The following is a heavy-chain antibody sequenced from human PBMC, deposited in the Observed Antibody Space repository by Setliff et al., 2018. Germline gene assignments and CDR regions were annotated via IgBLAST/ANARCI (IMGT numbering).Heavy chain of an antibody. CDR1: GGTFSSYA. D-gene: IGHD5-12*01. J-gene: IGHJ6*03. V-gene: IGHV1-46*01. CDR2: INPSGGST. CDR3: ARALDEMATIYRPYYYYYYMDV. Sequence: ASVKVSCKASGGTFSSYAISWVRQAPGQGLEWMGIINPSGGSTSYAQKFQGRVTMTRDTSTSTVYMELSSLRSEDTAVYYCARALDEMATIYRPYYYYYYMDVWGKGTTVTVSS.